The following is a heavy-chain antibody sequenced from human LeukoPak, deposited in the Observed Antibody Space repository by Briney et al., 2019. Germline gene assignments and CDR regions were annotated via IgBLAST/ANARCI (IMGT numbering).Heavy chain of an antibody. CDR2: IYYSGTT. CDR3: ARTSLMVVAATQGPDAFDI. CDR1: AGSFSTSNYY. Sequence: PSETLSLTCTVSAGSFSTSNYYWGWLRQPPGKGLEWIGRIYYSGTTYSNPSLKGRVTISLDTSKNQFSLKLSSVIAADTAVYYCARTSLMVVAATQGPDAFDIWLQGAMVTVFS. J-gene: IGHJ3*02. D-gene: IGHD2-15*01. V-gene: IGHV4-39*01.